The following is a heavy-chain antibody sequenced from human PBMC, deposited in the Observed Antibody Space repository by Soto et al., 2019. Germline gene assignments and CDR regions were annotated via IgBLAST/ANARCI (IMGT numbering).Heavy chain of an antibody. J-gene: IGHJ4*01. CDR2: INHSGST. V-gene: IGHV4-34*01. CDR1: GGSFSGYY. D-gene: IGHD3-10*01. CDR3: ASGVRTYYYGSGSYYLPSFFDY. Sequence: KASETLSLTCAVYGGSFSGYYWSWIRQPPGKGLEWIGEINHSGSTNYTPSLKSRVTISVATSKNQFSLKLSSVTAADTAVYYCASGVRTYYYGSGSYYLPSFFDYWGHGTLVTVSS.